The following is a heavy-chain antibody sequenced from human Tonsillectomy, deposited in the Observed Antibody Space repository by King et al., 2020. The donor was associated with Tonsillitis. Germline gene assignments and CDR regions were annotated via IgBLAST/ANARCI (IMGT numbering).Heavy chain of an antibody. D-gene: IGHD3-9*01. CDR1: GGSISSYY. J-gene: IGHJ4*02. CDR3: ARAPSRYSDWSYYFDY. Sequence: VQLQESGPGLVKPSETLSLTCTVSGGSISSYYWSWIRQPPGKGLEWIGYIYYSGSTNYNPSLKSRVTISVDTPKNQFSLKLSSVTAADTAVYYCARAPSRYSDWSYYFDYWGQGTLVTVSS. CDR2: IYYSGST. V-gene: IGHV4-59*01.